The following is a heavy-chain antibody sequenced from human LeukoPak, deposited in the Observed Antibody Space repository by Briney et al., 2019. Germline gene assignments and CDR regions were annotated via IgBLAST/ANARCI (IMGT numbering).Heavy chain of an antibody. D-gene: IGHD3-10*01. J-gene: IGHJ1*01. CDR1: GYRFTDFY. Sequence: GASVKVSCKPSGYRFTDFYIHWVRQAPGQGLKYMGRINTHNGGTVYVKKFQGRLSMTTDTSIGAAYMELQSLRSDDTAVYYCARDHDYEGLKGNYWGRGTMVTVTS. CDR2: INTHNGGT. V-gene: IGHV1-2*06. CDR3: ARDHDYEGLKGNY.